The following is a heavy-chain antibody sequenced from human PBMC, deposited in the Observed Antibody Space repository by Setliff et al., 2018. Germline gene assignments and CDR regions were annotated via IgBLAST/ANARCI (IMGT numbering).Heavy chain of an antibody. V-gene: IGHV1-69*05. D-gene: IGHD2-15*01. CDR1: GGTFSSYA. J-gene: IGHJ5*02. CDR2: TIPIFGTT. Sequence: SVKVSCKASGGTFSSYAISWVRQAPGQGLEWMGGTIPIFGTTNYAQKFQGRVTIITDESTSTAYMELDSLRSEDTAVYYCARSPAVLGIVYLDPWGQGTLVTLSS. CDR3: ARSPAVLGIVYLDP.